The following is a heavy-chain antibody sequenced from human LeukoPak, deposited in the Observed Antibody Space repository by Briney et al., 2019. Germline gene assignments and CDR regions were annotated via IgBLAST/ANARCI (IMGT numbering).Heavy chain of an antibody. CDR1: GFTFSSYG. CDR3: AKVHSSRSYNWFAP. D-gene: IGHD6-13*01. J-gene: IGHJ5*02. CDR2: IRYDGSNK. V-gene: IGHV3-30*02. Sequence: GGSLRLSCAASGFTFSSYGMHWVRQAPGKGLEWVAFIRYDGSNKYYADSVKGRFTISRDNSKNTLYLQMNCLRAQHTAVYYCAKVHSSRSYNWFAPWGQRTLVTVSS.